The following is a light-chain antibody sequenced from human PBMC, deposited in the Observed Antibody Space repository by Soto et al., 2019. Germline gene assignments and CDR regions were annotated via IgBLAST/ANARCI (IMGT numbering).Light chain of an antibody. J-gene: IGLJ3*02. CDR1: RSDIGDFPY. Sequence: QSALSQPASVSGSPGQSLTISCTGGRSDIGDFPYVSWYQQHPGKAPKLLISEVSVRPSGVSPRFSGSKSGNTASLTISGLQGEDEATYFCSSYTRSSALEVFGGGTKLTVL. CDR3: SSYTRSSALEV. V-gene: IGLV2-14*01. CDR2: EVS.